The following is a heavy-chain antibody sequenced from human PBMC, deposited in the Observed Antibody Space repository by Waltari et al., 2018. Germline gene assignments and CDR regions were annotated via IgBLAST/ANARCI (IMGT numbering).Heavy chain of an antibody. J-gene: IGHJ4*02. CDR1: GFTFSSYS. D-gene: IGHD3-10*01. CDR2: LSRSTSTI. Sequence: EVQLVESGGGLVQPGGSLRLSCAASGFTFSSYSMNWVRQAPGKGRGWVYDLSRSTSTIYYADCVNGRFTISRDNAKNSLSLHMNSLRAEDTAVYYCARLEGLWFRELFDYWGQGTLVTVSS. V-gene: IGHV3-48*01. CDR3: ARLEGLWFRELFDY.